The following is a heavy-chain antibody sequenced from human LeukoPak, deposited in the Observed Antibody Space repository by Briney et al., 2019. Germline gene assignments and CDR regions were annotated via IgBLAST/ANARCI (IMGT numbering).Heavy chain of an antibody. Sequence: PGGSLRLSCAASGFTVSSNSMSWVRQAPGKGLEWVSSISSSSSYIYYADSLKGRFTISRDNAKNSLYLQMNSLRAEDTAVYYCAREGSTDFWSAYSVYYFDCWGQGTLVTVSS. J-gene: IGHJ4*02. D-gene: IGHD3-3*01. CDR2: ISSSSSYI. CDR3: AREGSTDFWSAYSVYYFDC. V-gene: IGHV3-21*01. CDR1: GFTVSSNS.